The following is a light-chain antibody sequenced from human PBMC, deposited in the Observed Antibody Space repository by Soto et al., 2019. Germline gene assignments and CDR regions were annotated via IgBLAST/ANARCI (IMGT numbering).Light chain of an antibody. Sequence: EIVLTQSPATLSSFPGEIVTLSCRASQYINTRLAWYQHRPGQAPRLLIYQTSIRAAGIPARFSASGSGTEFILTISSLQSEDFAVYYCQEYNTWPWTFGQGTKVDIK. V-gene: IGKV3D-15*01. CDR1: QYINTR. J-gene: IGKJ1*01. CDR2: QTS. CDR3: QEYNTWPWT.